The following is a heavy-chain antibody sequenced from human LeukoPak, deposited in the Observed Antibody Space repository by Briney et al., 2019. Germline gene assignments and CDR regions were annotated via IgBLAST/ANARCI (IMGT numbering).Heavy chain of an antibody. CDR2: IYSGGYT. CDR1: GFTVTTNY. Sequence: GGSLRLSCAASGFTVTTNYMTWVRQAPGKGLEWVSIIYSGGYTDYADSVKGRFTISRDNSKNTLYLQMNSLRAEDTALYYCAKSPRGSRIDYWGQGTLVTVSS. D-gene: IGHD3-10*01. J-gene: IGHJ4*02. V-gene: IGHV3-53*01. CDR3: AKSPRGSRIDY.